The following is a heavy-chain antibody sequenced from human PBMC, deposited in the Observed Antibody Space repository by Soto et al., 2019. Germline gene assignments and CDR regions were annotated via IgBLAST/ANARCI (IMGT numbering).Heavy chain of an antibody. D-gene: IGHD1-26*01. J-gene: IGHJ3*02. CDR2: ITPILGSA. CDR1: GGTFSSYA. CDR3: ASRERVYAFDI. V-gene: IGHV1-69*01. Sequence: QVQLVQSGAEVKKPGSSVKVSCKASGGTFSSYAISWVRQAPGQGLEWMGGITPILGSANYAQKFQDRVAMTADESTTTPYTELSSMRSEDAAVYYCASRERVYAFDIWGQGTMVTVSS.